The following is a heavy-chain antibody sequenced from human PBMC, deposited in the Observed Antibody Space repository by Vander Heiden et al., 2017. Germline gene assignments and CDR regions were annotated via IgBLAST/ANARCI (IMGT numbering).Heavy chain of an antibody. Sequence: EVQLVESGGGLVQPGRSLRLSCAASGFTFDDYAMHWVRQAPGKGLEWVAGISWNSGSIGYADSVKGRFTISRDNAKNSLYLQMNSLRAEDTALYYCAKDTHWELVQGGFDYWGQGTLVTVSS. CDR2: ISWNSGSI. V-gene: IGHV3-9*01. D-gene: IGHD1-26*01. CDR1: GFTFDDYA. J-gene: IGHJ4*02. CDR3: AKDTHWELVQGGFDY.